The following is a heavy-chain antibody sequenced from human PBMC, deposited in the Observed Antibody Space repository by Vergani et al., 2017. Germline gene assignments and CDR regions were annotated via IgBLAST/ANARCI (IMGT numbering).Heavy chain of an antibody. CDR3: ARAQGFSYNYGSDY. D-gene: IGHD3-16*01. CDR1: GYNFPIHW. V-gene: IGHV5-51*01. Sequence: EVQLVQSGAEVKTPGESLKISCKSSGYNFPIHWIGWVRQMPGKGLEWRGVIYPGDSDTRYNPSFQGQVIISVDKSVSTVYLQWSNLKASDTAMYYCARAQGFSYNYGSDYWGQGTLVTVSS. CDR2: IYPGDSDT. J-gene: IGHJ4*02.